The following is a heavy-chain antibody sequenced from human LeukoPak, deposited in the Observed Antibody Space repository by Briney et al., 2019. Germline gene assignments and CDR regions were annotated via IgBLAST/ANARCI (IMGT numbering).Heavy chain of an antibody. D-gene: IGHD3-10*01. CDR2: ISSTSRYI. CDR1: GFTFGSYS. CDR3: ARCYASGSYGIDY. J-gene: IGHJ4*02. V-gene: IGHV3-21*01. Sequence: GGSLRLSCAASGFTFGSYSMNWVREVPGKGLQWVSSISSTSRYIYYLDSVKGRFTVSRDNAKNSLSLQMNSLGVEDTAVYFCARCYASGSYGIDYWGQGTLVSVSS.